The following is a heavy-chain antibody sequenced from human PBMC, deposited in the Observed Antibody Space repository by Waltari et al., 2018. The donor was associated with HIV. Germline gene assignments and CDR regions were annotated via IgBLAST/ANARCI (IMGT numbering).Heavy chain of an antibody. D-gene: IGHD5-12*01. CDR2: IYYSGAT. V-gene: IGHV4-39*01. Sequence: QLQLQESGPGLVKPSETLSLTCTVSGGSISSSSYYWGWIRQPPGKGLEWIGSIYYSGATYYNPPLNSRGTISVDTSKNQFSLKLSSVTAADTAVYYCASMVEMATIAHWGQGTLVTVSS. CDR1: GGSISSSSYY. J-gene: IGHJ4*02. CDR3: ASMVEMATIAH.